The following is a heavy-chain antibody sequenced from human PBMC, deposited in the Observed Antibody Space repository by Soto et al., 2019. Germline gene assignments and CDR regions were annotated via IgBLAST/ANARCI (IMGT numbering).Heavy chain of an antibody. V-gene: IGHV4-61*01. CDR3: ARVRNPDYFDWLLHSYFDY. Sequence: PSETLSLTCSVSGGSVSSSSYYWTWIRQPPGKGLEWIGYGYYTGSTNYNPSLRSRVTISVDTSKNQFSLKLSSVTAADTAVYYCARVRNPDYFDWLLHSYFDYWGQGTLVTVSS. D-gene: IGHD3-9*01. CDR1: GGSVSSSSYY. J-gene: IGHJ4*02. CDR2: GYYTGST.